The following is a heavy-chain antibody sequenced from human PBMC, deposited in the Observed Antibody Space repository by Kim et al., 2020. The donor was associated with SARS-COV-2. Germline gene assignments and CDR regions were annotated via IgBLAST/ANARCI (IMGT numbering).Heavy chain of an antibody. J-gene: IGHJ4*02. CDR2: INHSGST. CDR3: ARGLWLRRRLDY. V-gene: IGHV4-34*01. Sequence: SETLSLTCAVYGGSFSGYYWSWIRQPPGKGLEWIGEINHSGSTNYNPSLKSRVTISVDTSKNQFSLKLSSVTAADTAVYYCARGLWLRRRLDYWGQGTLVTVSS. CDR1: GGSFSGYY. D-gene: IGHD5-12*01.